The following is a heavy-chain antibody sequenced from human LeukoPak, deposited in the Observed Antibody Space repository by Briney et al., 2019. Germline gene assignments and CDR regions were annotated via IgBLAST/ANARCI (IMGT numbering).Heavy chain of an antibody. CDR1: GFTFSSYG. D-gene: IGHD6-13*01. Sequence: GGSLRLSCAASGFTFSSYGMHWVRQAPGKGLEWVAVISYDGSNKYYADSVKGRFTISRDNSKNTLYLQMNSLRAEDTAVYYCARGIWGSSWLYYYYYMDVWGKGTTVTVSS. CDR3: ARGIWGSSWLYYYYYMDV. CDR2: ISYDGSNK. J-gene: IGHJ6*03. V-gene: IGHV3-30*03.